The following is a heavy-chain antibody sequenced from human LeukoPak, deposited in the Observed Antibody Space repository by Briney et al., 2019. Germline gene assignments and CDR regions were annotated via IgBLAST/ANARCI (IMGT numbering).Heavy chain of an antibody. D-gene: IGHD6-19*01. J-gene: IGHJ4*02. V-gene: IGHV4-59*01. CDR1: GGSISTYY. CDR3: ARVGSGSFDY. CDR2: IYKSGNT. Sequence: SETLSLTCTVSGGSISTYYWSWLRQPPGKGLEWIGYIYKSGNTNCNPSLKSRVTISVDTSKNQFSLKLSSVTAADTAVYFCARVGSGSFDYWGQGTLVTVSS.